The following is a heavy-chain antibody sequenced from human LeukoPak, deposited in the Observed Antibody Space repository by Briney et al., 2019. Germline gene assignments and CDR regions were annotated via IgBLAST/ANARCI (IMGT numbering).Heavy chain of an antibody. D-gene: IGHD3-10*01. CDR2: VYYSGNT. CDR3: ARVGSGSFDY. J-gene: IGHJ4*02. CDR1: GGSISTYY. V-gene: IGHV4-59*01. Sequence: PSETLSLTCTVSGGSISTYYWSWIRQPPGKGLEWIGYVYYSGNTNKNPSLTSRVTISINPSKNQFSLNLSSVTAADTAVYYCARVGSGSFDYWGQGTLVTVPS.